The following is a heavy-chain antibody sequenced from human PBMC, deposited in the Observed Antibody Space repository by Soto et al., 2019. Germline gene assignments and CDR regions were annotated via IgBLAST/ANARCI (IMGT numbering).Heavy chain of an antibody. CDR1: GFTFSNYA. D-gene: IGHD6-25*01. J-gene: IGHJ3*02. CDR2: ISYDGANK. CDR3: ATANRLFAAASSVFDI. Sequence: QVQLVESGGGVVQPGRSLRLFCAASGFTFSNYAFHWVRQAPGKGLESVPVISYDGANKYYTGSVKGRFTISRDNSSHTPYLQMNSLRAEHTHIYYCATANRLFAAASSVFDICGAGTVVTVSS. V-gene: IGHV3-30-3*01.